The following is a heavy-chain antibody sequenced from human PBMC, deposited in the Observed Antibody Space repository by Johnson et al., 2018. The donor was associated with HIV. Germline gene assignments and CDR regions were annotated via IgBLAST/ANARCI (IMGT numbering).Heavy chain of an antibody. V-gene: IGHV3-30*02. CDR3: ATGMHYDSNNYYIDNAFEI. CDR1: GFTFRNYG. D-gene: IGHD3-22*01. Sequence: QVQLVESGGGVVQPGGSLRLSCAVSGFTFRNYGMHWVRQAPGKGLEWVSFIQYDGSKKYYADSVKGRFTISRDHSKHTLFLQMNSLRAGDTAVNYCATGMHYDSNNYYIDNAFEIWGQGAMVAVSS. J-gene: IGHJ3*02. CDR2: IQYDGSKK.